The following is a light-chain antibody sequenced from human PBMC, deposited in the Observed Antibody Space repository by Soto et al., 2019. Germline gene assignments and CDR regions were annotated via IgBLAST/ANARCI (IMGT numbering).Light chain of an antibody. Sequence: EIVLTQSPATLSLSPGERATLSCRASQSVSSSLAWYQQKPGQAPRLLIHDASNRATGIPARFSGSGSGTDFTLTISSLEPEAFAVYFCLQRSNWPYTFGQGTKLEIK. CDR1: QSVSSS. CDR2: DAS. V-gene: IGKV3-11*01. J-gene: IGKJ2*01. CDR3: LQRSNWPYT.